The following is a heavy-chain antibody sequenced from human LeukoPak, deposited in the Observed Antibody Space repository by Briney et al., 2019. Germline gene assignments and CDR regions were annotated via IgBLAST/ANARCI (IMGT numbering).Heavy chain of an antibody. CDR2: VCGSGST. V-gene: IGHV4-59*08. Sequence: SETLSLTCTVSGGSISSYYWSWIRQPPGKGLEWIGYVCGSGSTIYNPSLKSRLTISLDTSKSHFSLNLSSVTAADTAVYYCARQDYYDSSGFKGRAFDIWGQGTMVVVSS. D-gene: IGHD3-22*01. CDR1: GGSISSYY. CDR3: ARQDYYDSSGFKGRAFDI. J-gene: IGHJ3*02.